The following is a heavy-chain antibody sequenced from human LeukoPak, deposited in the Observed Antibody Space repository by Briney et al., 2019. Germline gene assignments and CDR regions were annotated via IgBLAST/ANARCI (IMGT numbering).Heavy chain of an antibody. CDR2: ISSSSSTI. CDR1: GFTFSSYS. CDR3: ARDHKNELEDIVVVPAAADY. D-gene: IGHD2-2*01. Sequence: GGSLRLSCAASGFTFSSYSMTWVRQAPGKGLEWVSYISSSSSTIYYADSVKGRFTISRDNAKNSLYLQMNSLRAEDTAVYYCARDHKNELEDIVVVPAAADYWGQGTLVTVSS. J-gene: IGHJ4*02. V-gene: IGHV3-48*01.